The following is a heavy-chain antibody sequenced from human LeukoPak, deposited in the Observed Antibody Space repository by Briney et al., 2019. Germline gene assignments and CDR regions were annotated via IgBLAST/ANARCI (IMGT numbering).Heavy chain of an antibody. V-gene: IGHV4-59*12. D-gene: IGHD6-13*01. J-gene: IGHJ5*02. CDR2: IYYSGST. Sequence: PETLSLTCTVSGGSISSYYWSWIRQPPGKGLEWIGYIYYSGSTNYNPSLKSRVTMSVDTSKNQFSLKLSSVTAADTAVYYCARSSWYLNWFDPWGQGTLVTVSS. CDR3: ARSSWYLNWFDP. CDR1: GGSISSYY.